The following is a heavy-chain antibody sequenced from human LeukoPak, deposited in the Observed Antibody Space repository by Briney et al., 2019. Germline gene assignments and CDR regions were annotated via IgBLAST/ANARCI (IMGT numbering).Heavy chain of an antibody. CDR3: AREESTVSRYFDL. CDR2: IYYSGST. Sequence: SETLSLTCTVSGDSLSSCGYYWSWIRQHPGKGLEWIGYIYYSGSTYYNPSLKSRVTISVDKSKNQFSLKLSSVTAADTAVYYCAREESTVSRYFDLWGRGTLVTVSS. D-gene: IGHD4-17*01. V-gene: IGHV4-31*03. J-gene: IGHJ2*01. CDR1: GDSLSSCGYY.